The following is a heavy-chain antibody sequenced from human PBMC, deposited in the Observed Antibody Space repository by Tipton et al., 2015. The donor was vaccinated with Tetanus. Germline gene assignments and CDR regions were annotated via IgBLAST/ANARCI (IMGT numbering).Heavy chain of an antibody. V-gene: IGHV4-30-2*01. CDR2: IFHSGSP. CDR1: GASISSAA. J-gene: IGHJ5*02. CDR3: ARERSGFNVGHLDA. D-gene: IGHD3-3*01. Sequence: TLSLTCDVSGASISSAAWTWIRQPSGKGLEWIGHIFHSGSPNYNPSLKSRVSMSVDKSRKEVPLKLQSVTAADTAVYFCARERSGFNVGHLDAWGPGILVIVSS.